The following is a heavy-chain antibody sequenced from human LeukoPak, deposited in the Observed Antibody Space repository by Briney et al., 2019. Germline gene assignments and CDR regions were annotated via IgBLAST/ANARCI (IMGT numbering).Heavy chain of an antibody. J-gene: IGHJ6*03. D-gene: IGHD6-19*01. CDR2: IHASGST. CDR3: ARDPYSGGYGAYYYYYMDV. Sequence: PSETLSLTCIVSGGSVTSYYWSWIRQPAGKGLEWIGRIHASGSTNYNPSLKSRVTMSVDTSKDQFSLKLSSVTAADTAVYYCARDPYSGGYGAYYYYYMDVWGKGTTVTVSS. V-gene: IGHV4-4*07. CDR1: GGSVTSYY.